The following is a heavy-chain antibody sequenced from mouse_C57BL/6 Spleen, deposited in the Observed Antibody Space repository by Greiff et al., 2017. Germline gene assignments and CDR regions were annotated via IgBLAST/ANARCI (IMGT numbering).Heavy chain of an antibody. CDR1: GFSLTSYG. V-gene: IGHV2-9*01. CDR2: ICGGGST. J-gene: IGHJ3*01. Sequence: VKLVESGPGLVAPSQSLSITCTVSGFSLTSYGVDWVRQPPGKGLEWLGVICGGGSTNYNSAPMSRLSISKDNSKSQVFLKMNSLQTDDTAMYYWAISNWEFAYWGQGTLVTVSA. D-gene: IGHD4-1*01. CDR3: AISNWEFAY.